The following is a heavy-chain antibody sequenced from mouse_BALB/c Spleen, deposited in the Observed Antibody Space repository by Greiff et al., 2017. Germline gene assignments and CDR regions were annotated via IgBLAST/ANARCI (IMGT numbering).Heavy chain of an antibody. CDR3: ARDALYGNYGGYFDV. Sequence: EVQGVESGGGLVQPGGSLRLSCATSGFTFSDFYMEWVRQPPGKRLEWIAASRNKANDYTTEYSASVKGRFIVSRDTSQSILYLQMNALRAEDTAIYYCARDALYGNYGGYFDVWGAGTTVTVSS. D-gene: IGHD2-1*01. J-gene: IGHJ1*01. CDR2: SRNKANDYTT. V-gene: IGHV7-1*02. CDR1: GFTFSDFY.